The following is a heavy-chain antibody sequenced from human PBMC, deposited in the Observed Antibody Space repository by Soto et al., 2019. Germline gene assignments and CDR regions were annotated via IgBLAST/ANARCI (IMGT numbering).Heavy chain of an antibody. V-gene: IGHV4-59*01. CDR1: GGSISSYY. Sequence: SETLSLTCTVSGGSISSYYWSWIRQPPGKGLEWIGYIYYSGSTNYNPSLKSRVTISVDTSKNQFSLKLSSVTAADTAGDYRAGAWGGHDAFDIWGQGTMVTVSS. J-gene: IGHJ3*02. D-gene: IGHD3-16*01. CDR2: IYYSGST. CDR3: AGAWGGHDAFDI.